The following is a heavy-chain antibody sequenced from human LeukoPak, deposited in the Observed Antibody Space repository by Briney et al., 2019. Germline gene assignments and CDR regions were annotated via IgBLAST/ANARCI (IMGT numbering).Heavy chain of an antibody. Sequence: SETLSLTCAVYGGSFSGYYWSWIRQPPGKGLEWIGEINHNGSTNYNPSLKSRVTISVDTSKNQFSLQLSSVTAADTAVYYCARARRAYQLLPNWFDPWGQGTLVTVSS. CDR1: GGSFSGYY. J-gene: IGHJ5*02. CDR2: INHNGST. V-gene: IGHV4-34*01. CDR3: ARARRAYQLLPNWFDP. D-gene: IGHD2-2*01.